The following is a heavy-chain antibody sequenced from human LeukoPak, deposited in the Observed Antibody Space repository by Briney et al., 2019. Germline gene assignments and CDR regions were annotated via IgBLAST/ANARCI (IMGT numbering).Heavy chain of an antibody. CDR3: PTHHCSDTSTDCSLTFYFDY. D-gene: IGHD2-2*01. J-gene: IGHJ4*02. CDR2: IKSKIDGGIT. V-gene: IGHV3-15*01. Sequence: GGSLRLSCGASGLTFRNAWMTWVRQAPGKGLEWVGRIKSKIDGGITDYAAPVGGRFTISRDDSKNTLFLQMNSLKTEDTAVYYCPTHHCSDTSTDCSLTFYFDYWGQGILVTVSS. CDR1: GLTFRNAW.